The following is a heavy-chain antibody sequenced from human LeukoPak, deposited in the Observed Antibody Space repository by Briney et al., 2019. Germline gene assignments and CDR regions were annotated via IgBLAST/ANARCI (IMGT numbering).Heavy chain of an antibody. CDR1: GFTFNNYG. V-gene: IGHV3-33*01. J-gene: IGHJ6*02. D-gene: IGHD2-2*01. Sequence: GRSLRLSCAASGFTFNNYGMHWVRQAPGKGLEWVAFIWYDGNNKYYTDSVKGRFTISRDNSKNTLYLQMSSLRAEDTAVYYCARMRGELAVAAAIFDAMGVWGQGTTVTVSS. CDR3: ARMRGELAVAAAIFDAMGV. CDR2: IWYDGNNK.